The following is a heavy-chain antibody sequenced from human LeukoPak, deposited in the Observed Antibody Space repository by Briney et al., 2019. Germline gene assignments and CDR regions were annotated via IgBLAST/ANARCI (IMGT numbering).Heavy chain of an antibody. CDR2: IIAIFGTA. V-gene: IGHV1-69*01. J-gene: IGHJ4*02. CDR3: ARGLDYGDYDEPGGFDY. D-gene: IGHD4-17*01. CDR1: GGTFSSYA. Sequence: ASVKVSCKASGGTFSSYAISWVRQAPGQGLEWMGGIIAIFGTANYAQKFQGRVTITADESTSTAYMELSSLRSEDTAVYYCARGLDYGDYDEPGGFDYWGQGTLVTVSS.